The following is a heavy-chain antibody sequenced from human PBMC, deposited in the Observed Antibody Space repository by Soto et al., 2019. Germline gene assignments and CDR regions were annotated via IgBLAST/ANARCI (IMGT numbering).Heavy chain of an antibody. V-gene: IGHV3-21*01. Sequence: EVQLVESGGGLVKPGGSLRLSCAASGFTFSSYSMNWVRQAPGKGLEWVSSISSSSSYIYYADSVKGRFTISRDNAKNSLYLQMNSLRAEDTAVYYCARDRGDGNWSFDYWGQGTLVTVSS. J-gene: IGHJ4*02. D-gene: IGHD1-1*01. CDR2: ISSSSSYI. CDR3: ARDRGDGNWSFDY. CDR1: GFTFSSYS.